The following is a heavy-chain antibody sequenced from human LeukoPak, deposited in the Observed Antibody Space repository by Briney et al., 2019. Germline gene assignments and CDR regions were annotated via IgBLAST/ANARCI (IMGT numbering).Heavy chain of an antibody. CDR1: GASMSNYY. D-gene: IGHD3-10*01. Sequence: DPSETLSLTCTISGASMSNYYWSWIRQPPGKRPEWMAYISDSGSDIYNPSLKSRVAIPVDTSKNQFSLKVTSVTAADTAVYFCARHRRNYYGTGGSPFDFWGQGILVTVSS. CDR2: ISDSGSD. J-gene: IGHJ4*02. V-gene: IGHV4-59*08. CDR3: ARHRRNYYGTGGSPFDF.